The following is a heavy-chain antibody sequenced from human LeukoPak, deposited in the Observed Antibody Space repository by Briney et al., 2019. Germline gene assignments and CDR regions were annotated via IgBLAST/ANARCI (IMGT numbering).Heavy chain of an antibody. J-gene: IGHJ4*02. D-gene: IGHD6-19*01. V-gene: IGHV4-59*08. Sequence: SETLSLTCTVSGGSISSYYWSWIRQPPGKGLEWIGCMYYSGSTNYNPSLRSRVTLSVDTSKNQFSLKLSSVTAADTAVYYCARNLGSGWYYDYWGQGILVTVSS. CDR1: GGSISSYY. CDR2: MYYSGST. CDR3: ARNLGSGWYYDY.